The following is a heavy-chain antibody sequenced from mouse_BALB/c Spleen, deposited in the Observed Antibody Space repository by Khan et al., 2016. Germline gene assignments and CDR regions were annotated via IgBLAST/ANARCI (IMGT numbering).Heavy chain of an antibody. CDR1: GFTFSDFY. Sequence: EVELVESGGGLVKPGGSLKLSCAASGFTFSDFYMYWIRQTPEKRLEWVATISHGGRYTYYPDSLKGRFTISRDNAKNNLYLQMTSLKSEDTAMYYCARAGNTYTYWFFDVWGAGTAVTVSS. D-gene: IGHD1-1*01. V-gene: IGHV5-4*02. CDR2: ISHGGRYT. J-gene: IGHJ1*01. CDR3: ARAGNTYTYWFFDV.